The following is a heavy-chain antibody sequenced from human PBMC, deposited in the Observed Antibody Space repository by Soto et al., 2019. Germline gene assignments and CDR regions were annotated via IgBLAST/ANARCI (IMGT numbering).Heavy chain of an antibody. V-gene: IGHV4-34*01. Sequence: SETLSLTCAVYGGSFSGYYWSWIRQPPGKGLEWIGEINHSGSTNYNPSLKSRVTISVDTSKNQFSLKLSSVTAADTAVYYCARGVSAAGNAPYFDYWGQGTLVTV. J-gene: IGHJ4*02. CDR3: ARGVSAAGNAPYFDY. CDR1: GGSFSGYY. CDR2: INHSGST. D-gene: IGHD6-13*01.